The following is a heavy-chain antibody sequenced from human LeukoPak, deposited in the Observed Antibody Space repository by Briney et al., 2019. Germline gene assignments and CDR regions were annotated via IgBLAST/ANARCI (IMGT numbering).Heavy chain of an antibody. Sequence: SETLSLTCTVSGGSISNYYWSWIRQPPGKGLEWVGYIHYTGSTNYNPSLTSRVTMSVDTAKNHFSLKLSSETAADTAVYYCARGKTPTCYWGQGTLVTVSS. CDR2: IHYTGST. V-gene: IGHV4-59*01. CDR1: GGSISNYY. J-gene: IGHJ4*02. CDR3: ARGKTPTCY.